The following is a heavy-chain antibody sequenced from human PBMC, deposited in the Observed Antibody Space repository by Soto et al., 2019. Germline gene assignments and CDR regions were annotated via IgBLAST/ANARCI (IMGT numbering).Heavy chain of an antibody. V-gene: IGHV4-31*03. Sequence: QVQLQESGPGLVKPSQTLSLTCTVSGGSISSGGYYWSWIRQHPGKGLEWIGYIYYSGSTYYNPSRKSRVTKAGDTTKNQFSLKLSSVNAADTAVYYWARVSPEYDILTGDWDYWGQGTLVTVSS. CDR1: GGSISSGGYY. CDR2: IYYSGST. D-gene: IGHD3-9*01. J-gene: IGHJ4*02. CDR3: ARVSPEYDILTGDWDY.